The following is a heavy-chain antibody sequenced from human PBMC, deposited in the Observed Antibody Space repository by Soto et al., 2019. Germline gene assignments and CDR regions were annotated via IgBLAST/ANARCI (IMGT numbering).Heavy chain of an antibody. D-gene: IGHD6-13*01. CDR1: GFTFSSYS. J-gene: IGHJ3*02. CDR2: ISSSSSYI. CDR3: AREAAAAGTGAFDI. V-gene: IGHV3-21*01. Sequence: GGSLRLSCAASGFTFSSYSMNWVRQAPGKGLEWVSSISSSSSYIYYADSVKGRFTISRDNAKNSLYLQMNSLRAEDTAVYYCAREAAAAGTGAFDIWGQGTMVTVSS.